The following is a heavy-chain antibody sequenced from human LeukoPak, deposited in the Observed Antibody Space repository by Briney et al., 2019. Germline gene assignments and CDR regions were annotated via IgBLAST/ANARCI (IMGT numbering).Heavy chain of an antibody. D-gene: IGHD3-22*01. CDR1: GFTVSSNY. J-gene: IGHJ4*02. V-gene: IGHV3-53*01. CDR2: IYSGGTT. CDR3: ARMLISSGYYVDS. Sequence: GGSLRLSCAASGFTVSSNYMSWVRQAPGKGLEWVSVIYSGGTTYYADSVKGRFTISRDISKNTLYLQMGSLRVEDTAVYYCARMLISSGYYVDSWGQGTLVTVSS.